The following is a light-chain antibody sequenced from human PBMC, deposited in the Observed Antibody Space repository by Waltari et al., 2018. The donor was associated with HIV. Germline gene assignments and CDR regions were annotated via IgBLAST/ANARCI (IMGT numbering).Light chain of an antibody. V-gene: IGKV3-20*01. J-gene: IGKJ2*01. CDR1: QSVSSSY. Sequence: EIVLTQSPGTLSLSPGERATLSCRASQSVSSSYLAWYQQKPGQAPRLLIYGASSRATGIPDRFSSSGSGTDFTLTISRLEPEDVAVYYCQQYGSSPETFGQGTKLEIK. CDR2: GAS. CDR3: QQYGSSPET.